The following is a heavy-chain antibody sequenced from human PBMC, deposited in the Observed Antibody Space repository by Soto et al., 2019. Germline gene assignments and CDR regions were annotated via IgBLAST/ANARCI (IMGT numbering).Heavy chain of an antibody. CDR1: GGSFSGYY. D-gene: IGHD3-3*01. Sequence: PSETLSLTCAVYGGSFSGYYWSWIRQPPGKGLEWIGEINHSGSTNYNPSLKSRVTISVDTSKNQFSLKLSSVTAADTAVYYCARRVRGFLEWLLPSFIDYYGMDVWGQGTTVTVSS. CDR3: ARRVRGFLEWLLPSFIDYYGMDV. CDR2: INHSGST. V-gene: IGHV4-34*01. J-gene: IGHJ6*02.